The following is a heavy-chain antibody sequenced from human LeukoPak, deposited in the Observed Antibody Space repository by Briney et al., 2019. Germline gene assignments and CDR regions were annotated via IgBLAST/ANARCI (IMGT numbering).Heavy chain of an antibody. J-gene: IGHJ4*02. CDR2: INSDGNNT. CDR1: GFTFNNYW. CDR3: VRGEGDCTNGVCYFDN. Sequence: GSLRLSCAASGFTFNNYWMHWVRQGPGKGLVWVSGINSDGNNTKYADSAKGRFTISRDNAKNTVYLQMNCLRVEDTAMYYCVRGEGDCTNGVCYFDNWGQGTLVTVSS. D-gene: IGHD2-8*01. V-gene: IGHV3-74*01.